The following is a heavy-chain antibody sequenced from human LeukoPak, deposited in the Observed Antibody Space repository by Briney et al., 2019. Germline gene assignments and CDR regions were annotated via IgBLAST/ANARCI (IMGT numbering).Heavy chain of an antibody. Sequence: PSQTLSLTCTVSGGSISNGGYFWSWIRQHPGKGLEWIGFIYYSGSTYYNPSLKSRVTISVDTSKNQFSLKLSSVTAADTAVYYCARTYYYDSSGKTVWFDPWGQGTLVTVSS. CDR2: IYYSGST. V-gene: IGHV4-31*03. CDR1: GGSISNGGYF. J-gene: IGHJ5*02. D-gene: IGHD3-22*01. CDR3: ARTYYYDSSGKTVWFDP.